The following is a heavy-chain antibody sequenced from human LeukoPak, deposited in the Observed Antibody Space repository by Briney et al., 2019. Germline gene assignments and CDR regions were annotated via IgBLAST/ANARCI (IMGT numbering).Heavy chain of an antibody. D-gene: IGHD1-26*01. J-gene: IGHJ3*02. CDR1: GYTFTSYA. CDR2: INAGNGNT. Sequence: ASVKVSCKASGYTFTSYAMHWVRQAPGQRLEWMGWINAGNGNTKYSQKFQGRVTITADKSTSTAYMELSSLRSEDTAVYYCARELRLGSSVSPGAFDIWGQGTMVTVSS. V-gene: IGHV1-3*01. CDR3: ARELRLGSSVSPGAFDI.